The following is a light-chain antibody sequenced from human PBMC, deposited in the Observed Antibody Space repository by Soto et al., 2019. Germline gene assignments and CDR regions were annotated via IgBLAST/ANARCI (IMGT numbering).Light chain of an antibody. CDR3: QQYSNWRLT. CDR2: GAS. J-gene: IGKJ1*01. CDR1: QSVSSN. Sequence: EIVMTQSPATLSVSPGQRDTLSCRASQSVSSNLAWYQQKPGQTPRLLIYGASTRATGIPARFSGSGSGTEFTLTISSLQSEDFAVYYCQQYSNWRLTFGQGTKV. V-gene: IGKV3-15*01.